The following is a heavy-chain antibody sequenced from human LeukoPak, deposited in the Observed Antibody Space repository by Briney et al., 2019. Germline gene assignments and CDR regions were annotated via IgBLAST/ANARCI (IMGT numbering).Heavy chain of an antibody. V-gene: IGHV1-8*01. CDR2: MNPNSGNT. D-gene: IGHD2-2*01. CDR1: GYTFTSYD. CDR3: ARGYQLLEAFDI. J-gene: IGHJ3*02. Sequence: ASVKVSCKASGYTFTSYDINWVRQATGQGLEWMGWMNPNSGNTGYAQKFQGRVTVTRNTSISTAYMELSSLRSEDTAVYYCARGYQLLEAFDIWGQGTMVTVSS.